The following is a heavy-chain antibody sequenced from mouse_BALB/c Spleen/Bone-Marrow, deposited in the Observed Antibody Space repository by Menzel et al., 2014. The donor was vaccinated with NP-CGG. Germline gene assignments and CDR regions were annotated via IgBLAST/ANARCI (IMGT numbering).Heavy chain of an antibody. CDR1: GFDFSRYW. Sequence: EVKLVESGGGLVQPGGSLKLSCAASGFDFSRYWMSWVRQAPGKGLEWIGEINPDSTTIYYTPSLKDKFIISRDNAKNTLYLQMSKVRSEDTALYYCASRGYYAMDYWGQGTSVTVSS. CDR3: ASRGYYAMDY. CDR2: INPDSTTI. J-gene: IGHJ4*01. V-gene: IGHV4-1*02.